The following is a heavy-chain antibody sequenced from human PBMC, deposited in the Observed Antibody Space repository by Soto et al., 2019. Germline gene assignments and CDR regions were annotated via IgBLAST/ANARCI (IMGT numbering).Heavy chain of an antibody. V-gene: IGHV1-18*01. CDR2: ISAYNGNT. Sequence: QVHLVQSGAEVKKPGASVKVSCKASGYIFTTYGISWVRQAPGQGLEWMGWISAYNGNTNYAQKFQGRVTMTTDAATNTAYMELRSLRSDDTAVYYCARFAMVRQNDYWGQGTLVTVSS. J-gene: IGHJ4*02. CDR1: GYIFTTYG. D-gene: IGHD3-10*01. CDR3: ARFAMVRQNDY.